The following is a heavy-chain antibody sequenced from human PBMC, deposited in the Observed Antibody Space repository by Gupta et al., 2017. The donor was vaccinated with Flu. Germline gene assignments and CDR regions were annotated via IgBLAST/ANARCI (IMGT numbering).Heavy chain of an antibody. Sequence: EFQVVESGGGWAHPDRSLRLSCVTPGLTFEDYGITWVRQAPGKGVEWVSGISWGGDNLVFADSVKGRFTISRDNSKKILYLTITSTRPGDTAKYYGAFYWSAEGWFGPCCQ. CDR3: AFYWSAEGWFGP. D-gene: IGHD2/OR15-2a*01. J-gene: IGHJ5*02. CDR2: ISWGGDNL. V-gene: IGHV3-9*01. CDR1: GLTFEDYG.